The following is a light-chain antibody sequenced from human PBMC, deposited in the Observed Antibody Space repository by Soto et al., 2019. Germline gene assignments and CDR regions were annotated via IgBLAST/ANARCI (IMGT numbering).Light chain of an antibody. CDR3: QQYVSSPWA. V-gene: IGKV3-20*01. CDR1: QSVSSNS. J-gene: IGKJ1*01. Sequence: EIVLTQSPGTLSLSPGERATLSCRASQSVSSNSLAWYQQKPGQAPRLLIYGASSRATDIPDRFSGSGSGTDFTLTISRLEPEDFAVYYCQQYVSSPWAFGQGTKVEI. CDR2: GAS.